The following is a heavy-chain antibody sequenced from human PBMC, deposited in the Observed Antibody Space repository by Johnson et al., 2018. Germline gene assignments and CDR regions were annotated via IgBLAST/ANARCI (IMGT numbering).Heavy chain of an antibody. J-gene: IGHJ1*01. Sequence: EVQLVETGGGLVQPGRSLRLSCAASGFTFDDYAIHWVRQAPGKGLEWVSGISWNSGSIGYADSVKGRFTISRDNAKNSLYLQMNSLRAEDTAVYYCASVPLAGDFQHWGQGTLVTVSS. V-gene: IGHV3-9*01. CDR3: ASVPLAGDFQH. CDR2: ISWNSGSI. CDR1: GFTFDDYA. D-gene: IGHD3-16*01.